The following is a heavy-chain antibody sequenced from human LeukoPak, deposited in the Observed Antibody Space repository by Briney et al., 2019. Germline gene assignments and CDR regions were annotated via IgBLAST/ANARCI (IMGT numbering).Heavy chain of an antibody. D-gene: IGHD3-22*01. Sequence: PSETLSLTCTVSGGSMNTYYWNWIRQPPGKGLEWIGYIFYSGSTSYNPSLKSRVTISIDTSKNQFSLRLISVTAADTAVYYCAREGSPLYYYDTSGYFDYWGQGTLVTVSS. J-gene: IGHJ4*02. CDR1: GGSMNTYY. CDR3: AREGSPLYYYDTSGYFDY. V-gene: IGHV4-59*01. CDR2: IFYSGST.